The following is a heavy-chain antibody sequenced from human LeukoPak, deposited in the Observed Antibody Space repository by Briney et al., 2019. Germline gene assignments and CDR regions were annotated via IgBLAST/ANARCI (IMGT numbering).Heavy chain of an antibody. Sequence: ASVKVSCKVSGYTLTELSMHWVRQAPGKGLEWMGGFDPEDGETIYAQKFQGRVTMTEDTSTDTAYMELSSLRSEDTAVYYCATYNWNTFDYYYMDVWGKETTVTVSS. V-gene: IGHV1-24*01. CDR1: GYTLTELS. CDR3: ATYNWNTFDYYYMDV. D-gene: IGHD1-1*01. J-gene: IGHJ6*03. CDR2: FDPEDGET.